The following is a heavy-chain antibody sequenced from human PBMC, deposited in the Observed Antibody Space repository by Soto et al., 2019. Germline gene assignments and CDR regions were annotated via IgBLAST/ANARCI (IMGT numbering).Heavy chain of an antibody. D-gene: IGHD6-19*01. CDR3: ASVADY. V-gene: IGHV3-30*04. Sequence: QVQLVESGGGVVQPGRSLRLSCAASGFSLNTFYMQWVRQAPGKGLEWVGIISHDGRRTHYAAAVQGRFTISRDMSRNTLYLELNSRRPEDTAVYYCASVADYWGQGTLVTVSS. CDR2: ISHDGRRT. J-gene: IGHJ4*02. CDR1: GFSLNTFY.